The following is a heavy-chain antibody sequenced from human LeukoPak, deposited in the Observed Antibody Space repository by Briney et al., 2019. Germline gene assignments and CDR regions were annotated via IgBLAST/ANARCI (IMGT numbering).Heavy chain of an antibody. V-gene: IGHV3-23*01. Sequence: GRTLRLSCAASGFTFSSYGMSWVRQAPGKGLEWVSAVSGSGGSTYYADSVKGRFTISRDNSKNTLYLQMNSLRAEDTAVYYCARDHPPGHDAFDIWGQGTMVTVSS. J-gene: IGHJ3*02. CDR1: GFTFSSYG. CDR2: VSGSGGST. CDR3: ARDHPPGHDAFDI.